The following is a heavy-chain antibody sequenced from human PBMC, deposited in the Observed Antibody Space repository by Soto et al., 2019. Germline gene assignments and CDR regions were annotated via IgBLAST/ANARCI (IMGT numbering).Heavy chain of an antibody. CDR1: GGTFSSYT. V-gene: IGHV1-69*04. CDR2: IIPILGIA. Sequence: SVKVSCKASGGTFSSYTISWVRQALGQGLEWMGRIIPILGIANYAQKFQGRVTITADKSTSTAYMELSSLRSEDMAVYYCVREGLGGYDSFNRTSACDIWGQGTMVTVSS. D-gene: IGHD5-12*01. J-gene: IGHJ3*02. CDR3: VREGLGGYDSFNRTSACDI.